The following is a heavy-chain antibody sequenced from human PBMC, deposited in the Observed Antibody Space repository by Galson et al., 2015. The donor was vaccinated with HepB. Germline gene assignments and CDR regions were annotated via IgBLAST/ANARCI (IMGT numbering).Heavy chain of an antibody. CDR1: GDSVSSNSAA. V-gene: IGHV6-1*01. J-gene: IGHJ6*02. CDR2: TYYRSKWYN. Sequence: CAISGDSVSSNSAAWNWIRQSPSRSLEWLGRTYYRSKWYNDYAVSAKSRITINPDTSKSQFSLQLNSVTPEDTAVYYCARARGYSSSWVYYYYGMDVWGQGTTVTVSS. CDR3: ARARGYSSSWVYYYYGMDV. D-gene: IGHD6-13*01.